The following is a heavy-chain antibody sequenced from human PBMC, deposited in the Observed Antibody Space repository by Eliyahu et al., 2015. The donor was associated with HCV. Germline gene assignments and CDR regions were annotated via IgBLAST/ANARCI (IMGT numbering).Heavy chain of an antibody. CDR2: LDPEDGET. D-gene: IGHD6-19*01. V-gene: IGHV1-24*01. J-gene: IGHJ5*02. CDR1: GFTLTDSX. Sequence: QVQLVQSGAEVKKPGGSVXVSCKVSGFTLTDSXIHWVRQAPGXGLEWMGGLDPEDGETIFAQNLQGRVTMTEDTSTDTAYMELSSLRSEDTALYYCVRARGSGWYFWFDPWGQGTLVTVSS. CDR3: VRARGSGWYFWFDP.